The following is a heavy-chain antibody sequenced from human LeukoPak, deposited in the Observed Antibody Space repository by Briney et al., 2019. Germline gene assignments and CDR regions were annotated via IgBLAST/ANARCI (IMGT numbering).Heavy chain of an antibody. Sequence: GGSLRLSCAASGFTFSSYGMHWVRQAPGKGLEWVSAISGSGGSTYYADSVKGRFTISRDNSKNTLYLQMNSLRAEDTAVYYCAKEYYYDSSGYESNYWGQGTLVTVSS. D-gene: IGHD3-22*01. CDR3: AKEYYYDSSGYESNY. J-gene: IGHJ4*02. CDR1: GFTFSSYG. V-gene: IGHV3-23*01. CDR2: ISGSGGST.